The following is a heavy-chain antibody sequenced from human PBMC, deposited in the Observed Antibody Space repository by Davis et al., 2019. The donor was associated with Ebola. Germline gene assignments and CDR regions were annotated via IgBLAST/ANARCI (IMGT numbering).Heavy chain of an antibody. CDR3: ARYGSGWAGRYYNGTDV. J-gene: IGHJ6*04. CDR1: GGSISSTTNY. Sequence: MPSETLSLTCTVSGGSISSTTNYWGSIRQPPGKGLEWIGYIYHSGSTYYNPSLKSRVTISVDTSKNQFSLKLMSVTAADTAVYYCARYGSGWAGRYYNGTDVWGKGTTVTVSS. D-gene: IGHD6-19*01. CDR2: IYHSGST. V-gene: IGHV4-39*01.